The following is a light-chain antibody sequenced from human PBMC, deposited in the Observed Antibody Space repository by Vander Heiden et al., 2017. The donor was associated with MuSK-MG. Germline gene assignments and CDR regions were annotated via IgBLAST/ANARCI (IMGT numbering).Light chain of an antibody. CDR2: WAS. J-gene: IGKJ2*01. V-gene: IGKV4-1*01. Sequence: DIVMTQSPDSLAVSLGERATINCKSSQSVLYSSNNKNYLAWYQQKPGQPPKLLIYWASTRESGVPDRFSGSGSGTDFTLTISSPQAEDVAVYYCQKYYSTPYTFGQGTKLEIK. CDR1: QSVLYSSNNKNY. CDR3: QKYYSTPYT.